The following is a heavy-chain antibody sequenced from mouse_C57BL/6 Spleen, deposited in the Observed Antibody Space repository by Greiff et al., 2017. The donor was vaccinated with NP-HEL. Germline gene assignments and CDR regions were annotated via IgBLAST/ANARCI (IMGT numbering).Heavy chain of an antibody. Sequence: QVQLQQSGAELVKPGASVKISCKASGYAFSSYWMNWVKQRPGKGLEWIGQIYPGDGDTNYNGKFKGKATLTADKSSSTAYMQLSSLTTEDSAIYYCARTAGLLRYFDYWGQGTTLTVSS. J-gene: IGHJ2*01. CDR3: ARTAGLLRYFDY. V-gene: IGHV1-80*01. CDR2: IYPGDGDT. D-gene: IGHD1-1*01. CDR1: GYAFSSYW.